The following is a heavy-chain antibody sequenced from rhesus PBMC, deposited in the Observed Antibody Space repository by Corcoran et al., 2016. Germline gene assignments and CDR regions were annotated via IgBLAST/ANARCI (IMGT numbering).Heavy chain of an antibody. CDR2: IIGSSGST. D-gene: IGHD2-27*01. CDR3: ARDVARYCSGIYCLDY. J-gene: IGHJ4*01. V-gene: IGHV4-65*01. CDR1: GGSVSSSNW. Sequence: QVQLQESGPGLVKPSETLSLNCAVSGGSVSSSNWWSWIRQPPGKGLEWIGYIIGSSGSTYYNPSLKSRVTISTDTSKNQFSLKLSSVTAADTAVYYCARDVARYCSGIYCLDYWGQGVLVTVSS.